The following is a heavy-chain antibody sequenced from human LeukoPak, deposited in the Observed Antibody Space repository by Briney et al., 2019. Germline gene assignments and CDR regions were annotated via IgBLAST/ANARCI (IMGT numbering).Heavy chain of an antibody. V-gene: IGHV4-39*07. CDR1: GGSISSSSYY. J-gene: IGHJ4*02. CDR2: IYYSGST. D-gene: IGHD3-10*01. CDR3: AKGERKTYYYGSGSSSLPRPLYYFDY. Sequence: SETLSLTCTVSGGSISSSSYYWGWIRQPPGKGLEWIGSIYYSGSTYYNPSLKSRVTISVDTSKNQFSLKLSSVTAADTAVYYCAKGERKTYYYGSGSSSLPRPLYYFDYWGQGTLVTVSS.